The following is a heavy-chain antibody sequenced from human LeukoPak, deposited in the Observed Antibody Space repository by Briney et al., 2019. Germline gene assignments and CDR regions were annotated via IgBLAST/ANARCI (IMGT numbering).Heavy chain of an antibody. D-gene: IGHD6-13*01. Sequence: PSQTLSLTCAVSGGSISSGGYSWSWIRQPPGKGLEWIGYIHHSGSTYYNPSLKSRVTISVDRSKNQFSLKLSSVTAADTAVYYCASSSSWPPEGYWGQGTLVTVSS. CDR3: ASSSSWPPEGY. J-gene: IGHJ4*02. V-gene: IGHV4-30-2*01. CDR2: IHHSGST. CDR1: GGSISSGGYS.